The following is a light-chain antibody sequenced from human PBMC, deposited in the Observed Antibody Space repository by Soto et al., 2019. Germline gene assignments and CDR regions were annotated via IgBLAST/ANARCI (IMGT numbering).Light chain of an antibody. V-gene: IGKV2-28*01. Sequence: EIVMTQSPLTLPLTPGEPASISCTSSQSLLYNNTYNYLDWYVQKPGQSPQLLIYFGSNRAPGVPDRFSGSGSGTDFTLKINRVEAEDVGTYYCMQALQSLTFGQGTRLEIK. CDR2: FGS. CDR3: MQALQSLT. CDR1: QSLLYNNTYNY. J-gene: IGKJ5*01.